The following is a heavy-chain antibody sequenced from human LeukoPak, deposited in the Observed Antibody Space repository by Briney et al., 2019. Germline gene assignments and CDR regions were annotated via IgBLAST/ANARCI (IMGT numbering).Heavy chain of an antibody. CDR2: ISSRGSVI. Sequence: GGSLRLSCATSGFTFSDYTMNWVRQAPGKRLEWLSSISSRGSVIYYADSVKGRFTISRDNANNSLYLQMNSLRADDTAVYYCARDLGARGYWGRGILVTVSS. J-gene: IGHJ4*02. D-gene: IGHD3-16*01. V-gene: IGHV3-21*01. CDR3: ARDLGARGY. CDR1: GFTFSDYT.